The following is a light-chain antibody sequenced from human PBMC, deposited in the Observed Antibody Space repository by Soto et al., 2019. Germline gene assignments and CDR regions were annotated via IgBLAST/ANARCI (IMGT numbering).Light chain of an antibody. Sequence: DIQMTQSPSSLSASVGDRVTITCQASQDISNNLNWYQQTSGKAPKLLIYGAYNLETGVPSRFTGSQSGTDFTFTITILQPEDVATYFCQQCDNLPPTFGGGTKVEI. J-gene: IGKJ4*01. CDR2: GAY. V-gene: IGKV1-33*01. CDR1: QDISNN. CDR3: QQCDNLPPT.